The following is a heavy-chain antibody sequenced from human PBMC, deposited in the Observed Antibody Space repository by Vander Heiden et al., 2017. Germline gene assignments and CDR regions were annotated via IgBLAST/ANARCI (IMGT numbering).Heavy chain of an antibody. Sequence: EVQLLESGGGLVQPGGSLRLSCEASGFTFSSFAMRWARQAPGKGLEWVSTINSNGGRTHYADSVKGRFSISRDNSNNALYLQMNNLRAEDTAVYYCDAADYWGQGTLVTVSS. J-gene: IGHJ4*02. V-gene: IGHV3-23*01. CDR1: GFTFSSFA. D-gene: IGHD6-25*01. CDR2: INSNGGRT. CDR3: DAADY.